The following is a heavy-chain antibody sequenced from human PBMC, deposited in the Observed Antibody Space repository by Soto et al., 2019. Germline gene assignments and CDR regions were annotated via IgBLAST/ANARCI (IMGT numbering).Heavy chain of an antibody. V-gene: IGHV1-2*04. D-gene: IGHD2-2*01. CDR1: GGTFSSYA. J-gene: IGHJ3*02. CDR3: ARGYCSSTSCSRGAFDI. CDR2: INPDSGGT. Sequence: ASVKVSCKASGGTFSSYAISWVRQAPGQGLEWMGWINPDSGGTNYAQKFQGWVTMTRDTSISTAYMELSRLRSDDTAVYYCARGYCSSTSCSRGAFDIWGQGTMVTVSS.